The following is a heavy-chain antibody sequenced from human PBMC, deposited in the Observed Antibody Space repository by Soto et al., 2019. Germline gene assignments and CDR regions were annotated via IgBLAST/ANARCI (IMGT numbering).Heavy chain of an antibody. CDR3: AKESYRRSSYYYGMVV. CDR2: ISYDGSNK. Sequence: PGGSLRLSCAASGFTFSSYGMHWVRQAPGEGLEWVAVISYDGSNKYYADSVKGRFTVSRDNSKNTLFLQMNSLRGEDTAVYYCAKESYRRSSYYYGMVVWGQETTVTVSS. CDR1: GFTFSSYG. V-gene: IGHV3-30*18. D-gene: IGHD6-6*01. J-gene: IGHJ6*02.